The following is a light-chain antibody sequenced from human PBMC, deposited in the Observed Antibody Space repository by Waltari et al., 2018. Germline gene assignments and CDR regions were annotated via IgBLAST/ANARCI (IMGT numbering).Light chain of an antibody. J-gene: IGKJ2*01. CDR1: QSVSSSY. CDR2: GAS. CDR3: QQYGSSPPNT. V-gene: IGKV3-20*01. Sequence: EIVLTQSPGTLSLSPGERATLSCRASQSVSSSYLAWYQQKPGQAPRLLSYGASSSATGIPDRISGSGSGTDFTLTISRLEPEDFAVYYCQQYGSSPPNTFGQGTKLEIK.